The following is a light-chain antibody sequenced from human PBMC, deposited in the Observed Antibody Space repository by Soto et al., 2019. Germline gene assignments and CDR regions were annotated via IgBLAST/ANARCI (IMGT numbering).Light chain of an antibody. V-gene: IGKV3-11*01. Sequence: EIVLTQSPATLALSPGERATLSCRASQSVGSYLAWYQQRPGQAPRLLISNVSNRATGIPPRFSGSGSGTDFTLTISNLEPEDFAVYYCQQRGRELTFGGGTKVEMK. CDR1: QSVGSY. J-gene: IGKJ4*01. CDR2: NVS. CDR3: QQRGRELT.